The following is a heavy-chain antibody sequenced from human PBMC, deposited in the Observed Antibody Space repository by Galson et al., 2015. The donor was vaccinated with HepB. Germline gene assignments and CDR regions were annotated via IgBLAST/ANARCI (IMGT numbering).Heavy chain of an antibody. CDR1: GFTFSDYW. J-gene: IGHJ4*02. CDR3: ARVETYITGWPFR. D-gene: IGHD6-19*01. V-gene: IGHV3-74*01. Sequence: SLRLSCAASGFTFSDYWMHWVRQAPGKGPVWVSRINHDGTSTVYADSVKGRFTISRDNAKNTLYLQMNSLRAEDTAVYYCARVETYITGWPFRWGQGTLVTVSS. CDR2: INHDGTST.